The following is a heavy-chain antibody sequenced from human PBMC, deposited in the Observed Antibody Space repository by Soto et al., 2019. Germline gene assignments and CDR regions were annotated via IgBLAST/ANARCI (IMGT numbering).Heavy chain of an antibody. CDR2: IYYSGST. Sequence: SETLSLTCTVSGGSISSYYWSWIRQPPGKGLEWIGYIYYSGSTNYNPSLKSRVTISVDTSKNQFSLKLSSVTAADTAVYYCARGSLDYWGQGTLVTVSS. J-gene: IGHJ4*02. CDR3: ARGSLDY. CDR1: GGSISSYY. D-gene: IGHD3-10*01. V-gene: IGHV4-59*01.